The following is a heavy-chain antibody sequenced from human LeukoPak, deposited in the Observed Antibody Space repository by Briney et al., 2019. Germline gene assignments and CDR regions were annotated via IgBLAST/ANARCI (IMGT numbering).Heavy chain of an antibody. D-gene: IGHD6-13*01. V-gene: IGHV3-30*03. CDR3: ARGSSSDY. Sequence: PGGPLRLSCAASGFTFSSYNMHWVRQAPGKGLECVAVISYDGRNKYHADSVKGRFTISRDNSKSTLYLQMNSLRPEDAAVYYCARGSSSDYWGQGTLVTVSS. CDR2: ISYDGRNK. J-gene: IGHJ4*02. CDR1: GFTFSSYN.